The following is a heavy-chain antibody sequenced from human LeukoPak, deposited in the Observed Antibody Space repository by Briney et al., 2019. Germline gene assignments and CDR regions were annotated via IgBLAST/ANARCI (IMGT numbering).Heavy chain of an antibody. CDR2: IYYSGST. D-gene: IGHD6-13*01. CDR1: GGSISSYY. J-gene: IGHJ2*01. V-gene: IGHV4-59*01. Sequence: SETLSLTCTVSGGSISSYYWSWIRKPPGKGLEWIGYIYYSGSTNYNPSLKSRVTISVDTSKNQFSLKLSSVTAADTAVYYCARDGGYSSSWYAPSWYFDLWGRGTLATVSS. CDR3: ARDGGYSSSWYAPSWYFDL.